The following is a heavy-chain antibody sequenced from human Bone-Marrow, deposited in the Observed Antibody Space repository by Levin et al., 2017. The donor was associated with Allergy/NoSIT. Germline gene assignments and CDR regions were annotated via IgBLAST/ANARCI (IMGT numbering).Heavy chain of an antibody. CDR1: NASVSIYH. D-gene: IGHD1-1*01. Sequence: SQTLSLTCTVSNASVSIYHWTWIRQTPGKGLDWVGRIYSSGSTYYNPSLSSRVTLSIDTSKNQFTLTLRSVTAADTGVYYCAGGQGKTGRYWYFDVWGRGTRVAVSS. CDR3: AGGQGKTGRYWYFDV. CDR2: IYSSGST. J-gene: IGHJ2*01. V-gene: IGHV4-4*07.